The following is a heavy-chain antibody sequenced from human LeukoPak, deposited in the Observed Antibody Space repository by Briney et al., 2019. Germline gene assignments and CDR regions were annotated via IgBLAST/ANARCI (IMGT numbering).Heavy chain of an antibody. CDR1: GFTFSDSA. V-gene: IGHV3-23*01. D-gene: IGHD1-26*01. J-gene: IGHJ4*02. CDR3: ARDIELSC. CDR2: ISASGGNS. Sequence: PGGSLRLSCEASGFTFSDSAMSWARQASGRGLEWVSLISASGGNSYYADSVKGRFTVSRDSSKNTLHLQMNSLRAEDTAVYYCARDIELSCWGQGTLVTVSS.